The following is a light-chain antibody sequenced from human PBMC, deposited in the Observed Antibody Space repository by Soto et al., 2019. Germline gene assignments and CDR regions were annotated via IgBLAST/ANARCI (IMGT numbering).Light chain of an antibody. J-gene: IGKJ1*01. Sequence: EVLMTQSPATLSVSPGERATLSCRASQTVYSNLAWYQQKPGQAPRLLIYGASTRATGIPARFGGSGSGTEFTLTISSLQSEDFAVYYCQQYNNWPPEGTFGQGTKVEIK. CDR2: GAS. V-gene: IGKV3-15*01. CDR1: QTVYSN. CDR3: QQYNNWPPEGT.